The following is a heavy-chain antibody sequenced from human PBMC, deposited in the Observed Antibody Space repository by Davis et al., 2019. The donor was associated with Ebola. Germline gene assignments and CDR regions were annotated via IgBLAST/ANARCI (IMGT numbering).Heavy chain of an antibody. Sequence: ASVKVSCKASGYTFTSYDINWVRQAPGQGLEWMGLIHPNDGTTKYPQKFQDRLTITRDTSTSTVYMELSGLRPDDTAMYYCATYTMTPLPFDYWGQGTLVTVSS. CDR3: ATYTMTPLPFDY. CDR2: IHPNDGTT. J-gene: IGHJ4*02. CDR1: GYTFTSYD. D-gene: IGHD4-17*01. V-gene: IGHV1-46*01.